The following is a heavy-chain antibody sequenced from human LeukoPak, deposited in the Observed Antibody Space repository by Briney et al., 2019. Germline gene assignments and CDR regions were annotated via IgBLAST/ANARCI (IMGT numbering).Heavy chain of an antibody. D-gene: IGHD3-22*01. V-gene: IGHV3-30*01. CDR3: ARETWSNYYDSSGYSSVFDY. Sequence: GRSLRLSCAASRFTFSSYAMHWVRQAPGKGLEWVAAISYDGSNKYYADSVKGRFTISRDNSKNTLYLQMNSLRAEDTAVYYCARETWSNYYDSSGYSSVFDYWGQGTLVTVSS. CDR2: ISYDGSNK. J-gene: IGHJ4*02. CDR1: RFTFSSYA.